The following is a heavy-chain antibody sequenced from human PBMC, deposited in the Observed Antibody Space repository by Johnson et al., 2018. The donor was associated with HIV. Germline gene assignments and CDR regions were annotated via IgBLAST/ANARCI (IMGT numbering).Heavy chain of an antibody. V-gene: IGHV3-30*02. J-gene: IGHJ3*02. CDR3: AKDKSGRYYDSSGYSLDDAFDI. CDR1: GFTFSSYG. Sequence: QVQLVESGGGVVQPGGSLRLSCAASGFTFSSYGMHWVRQAPGKGLEWVAFIRYDGSNKYYADSVKGRFTIYRDNSKNTLYLQMNSLRAEDTAVYYCAKDKSGRYYDSSGYSLDDAFDIWGQGTMVTVSS. CDR2: IRYDGSNK. D-gene: IGHD3-22*01.